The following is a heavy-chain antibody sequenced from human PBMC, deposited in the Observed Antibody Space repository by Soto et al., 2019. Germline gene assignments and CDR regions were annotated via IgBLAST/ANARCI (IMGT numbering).Heavy chain of an antibody. Sequence: QVQLVQSGAEVKKPGSSVKVSCKASGGTFSSYTISWVRQAPGQGLEWMGRIIPILGIANYAQKFQGRVTITAAKSTSTAYMELSSLRSEDTAVYYCARSLYYYDSSGYYSSDAFDIWGQGTMVTVSS. CDR2: IIPILGIA. CDR3: ARSLYYYDSSGYYSSDAFDI. D-gene: IGHD3-22*01. CDR1: GGTFSSYT. V-gene: IGHV1-69*02. J-gene: IGHJ3*02.